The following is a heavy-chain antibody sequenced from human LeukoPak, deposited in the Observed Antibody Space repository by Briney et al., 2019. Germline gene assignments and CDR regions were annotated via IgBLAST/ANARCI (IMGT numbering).Heavy chain of an antibody. CDR1: GGSFSGYY. D-gene: IGHD2-2*01. CDR2: INHSGST. CDR3: ARAMPDCSSTSCYSV. Sequence: SETLSLTCALYGGSFSGYYWSWIRQPPGKGLEWIGEINHSGSTNYNPSPKSRVTISVDTSKNQFSLKLSSVTAADTAVYYCARAMPDCSSTSCYSVWGQGTLVTVSS. V-gene: IGHV4-34*01. J-gene: IGHJ4*02.